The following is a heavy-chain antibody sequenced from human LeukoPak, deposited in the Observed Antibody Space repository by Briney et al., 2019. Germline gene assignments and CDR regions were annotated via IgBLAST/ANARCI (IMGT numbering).Heavy chain of an antibody. CDR2: INPSGGST. D-gene: IGHD2-2*01. J-gene: IGHJ5*02. CDR3: ARDLYCSSTSCYPRDNWFDP. Sequence: ASVKVSCKASGYTFTSYYMHWVRQAPGQGLEWMGIINPSGGSTSYAQKFQGRVTMTRDTSTSTVYMELSSLRSDDTAVYYCARDLYCSSTSCYPRDNWFDPWGQGTLVTVSS. CDR1: GYTFTSYY. V-gene: IGHV1-46*01.